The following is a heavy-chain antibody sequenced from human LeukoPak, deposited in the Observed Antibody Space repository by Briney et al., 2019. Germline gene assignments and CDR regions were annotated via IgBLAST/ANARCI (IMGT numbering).Heavy chain of an antibody. CDR3: ARERGSGSYEGLDAFDI. CDR1: CYSYTNYV. CDR2: ISSYNGYT. V-gene: IGHV1-18*01. D-gene: IGHD1-26*01. Sequence: ASLNVSFMASCYSYTNYVITWVRQAPGQGPEWMGWISSYNGYTKYARKFSGRVTMTNDRFTNTAYVELRSLRSEDTAVYYCARERGSGSYEGLDAFDIWGQGTMVTVSS. J-gene: IGHJ3*02.